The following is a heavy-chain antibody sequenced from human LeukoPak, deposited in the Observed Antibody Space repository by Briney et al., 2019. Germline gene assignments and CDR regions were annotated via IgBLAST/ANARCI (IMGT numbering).Heavy chain of an antibody. J-gene: IGHJ4*02. D-gene: IGHD1-26*01. CDR2: IYSGGTT. CDR1: GISFTSSY. V-gene: IGHV3-66*01. CDR3: ANGVGGTTSGFDY. Sequence: PGGSLRLSCAASGISFTSSYMSWVRQAPGKGLEWVSVIYSGGTTYYSDFVKGRFTISRDNYKNTLYLEMNSLRAEDTAVYYCANGVGGTTSGFDYWGQGTLVTVSS.